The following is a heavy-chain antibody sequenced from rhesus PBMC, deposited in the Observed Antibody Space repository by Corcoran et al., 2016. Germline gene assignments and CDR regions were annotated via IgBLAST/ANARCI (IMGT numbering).Heavy chain of an antibody. Sequence: QVQLQASGPGVVKPSETLSLTCAVSGGSISSGYDCSWIRQPPGKGLEWLGDIYGRRGSNKYNQALKNRVTSSKDESKNQLSLKLSAVTAADTAVYYCARGVYNMWTGYPHPFDYWGQGVLVTVSS. CDR3: ARGVYNMWTGYPHPFDY. J-gene: IGHJ4*01. CDR2: IYGRRGSN. CDR1: GGSISSGYD. V-gene: IGHV4-76*01. D-gene: IGHD3-3*01.